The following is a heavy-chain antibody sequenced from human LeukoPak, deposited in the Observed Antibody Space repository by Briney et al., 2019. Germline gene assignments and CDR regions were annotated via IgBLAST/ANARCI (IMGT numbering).Heavy chain of an antibody. CDR1: GGSFSGYY. J-gene: IGHJ4*02. V-gene: IGHV4-34*01. CDR3: AGTYRPTYYYDSSGYPNSFDY. Sequence: KASETLSLTCAVYGGSFSGYYWSWIRQPPGKGLEWIGEINHSGSTNYNPSLKSRVTISVDTSKNQFSLKLSSVTAADTAVYYCAGTYRPTYYYDSSGYPNSFDYWGQGTLVTVSS. D-gene: IGHD3-22*01. CDR2: INHSGST.